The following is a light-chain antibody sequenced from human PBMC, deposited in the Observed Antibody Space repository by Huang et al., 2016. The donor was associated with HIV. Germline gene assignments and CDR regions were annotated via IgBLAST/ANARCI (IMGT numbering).Light chain of an antibody. Sequence: DIVMTQSPLSLPITPGEPASISCRSSQSLLHSNGYNYLDWYLQKPGQSPHLLIYLGSNRASGVPDRFSGSGSGTDFTLKISRVVAEDVGVYYCMQALQTPRTFGGGTKVEIK. V-gene: IGKV2-28*01. CDR2: LGS. CDR1: QSLLHSNGYNY. J-gene: IGKJ4*01. CDR3: MQALQTPRT.